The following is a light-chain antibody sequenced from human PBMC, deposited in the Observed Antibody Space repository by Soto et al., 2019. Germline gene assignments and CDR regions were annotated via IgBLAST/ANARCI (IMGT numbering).Light chain of an antibody. CDR1: GSNIGAPYD. V-gene: IGLV1-40*01. J-gene: IGLJ1*01. CDR3: QSYDISLSGYV. Sequence: QSVLTQPPSLSGAPGQRVTISCTGSGSNIGAPYDVHWYQHLPGTASKLLIYGSTNWPSGVPGRFSGSRSGTSASLAITGRQAEDAADYYCQSYDISLSGYVFGAGTKVT. CDR2: GST.